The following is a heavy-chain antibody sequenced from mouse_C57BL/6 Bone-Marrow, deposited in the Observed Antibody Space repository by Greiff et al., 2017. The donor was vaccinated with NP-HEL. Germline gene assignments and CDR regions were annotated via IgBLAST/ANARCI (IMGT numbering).Heavy chain of an antibody. V-gene: IGHV1-18*01. CDR3: ARSRYSNFFFDY. D-gene: IGHD2-5*01. CDR1: GYTFTDYN. Sequence: EVQLQQSGPELVKPGASVKIPCKASGYTFTDYNMDWVKQSHGKSLEWIGDINPNNGGTIYNQKFKGKATLTVDKSSSTAYMELRSLTSEDTAVYYCARSRYSNFFFDYWGQGTTLTVSS. CDR2: INPNNGGT. J-gene: IGHJ2*01.